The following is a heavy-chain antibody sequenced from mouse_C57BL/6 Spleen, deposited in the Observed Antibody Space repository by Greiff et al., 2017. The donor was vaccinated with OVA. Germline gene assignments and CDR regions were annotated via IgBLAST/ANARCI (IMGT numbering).Heavy chain of an antibody. V-gene: IGHV1-52*01. CDR3: ARDCNYDAMDY. Sequence: QVQLQQPGAELVRPGSSVKLSCKASGYTFTSYWMHWVKQRPIQGLEWIGNIDPSDSETHYNQKFKDKATLTVDKSSSTAYMQLSSLTSEDSAVYYCARDCNYDAMDYWGQGTSVTVSS. J-gene: IGHJ4*01. CDR2: IDPSDSET. D-gene: IGHD2-1*01. CDR1: GYTFTSYW.